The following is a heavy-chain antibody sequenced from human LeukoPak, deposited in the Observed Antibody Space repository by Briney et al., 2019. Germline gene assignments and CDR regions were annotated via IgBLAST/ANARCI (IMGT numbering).Heavy chain of an antibody. D-gene: IGHD2-2*01. Sequence: GGSLRLSCAASGFTFSSYAMSWVRQAPGKGLEWVSSISSSSSYIYYADSVKGRFTISRDNAKNSLYLQMNSLRAEDTAVYYCATDIVVVPATNWFDPWGQGTLVTVSS. CDR3: ATDIVVVPATNWFDP. V-gene: IGHV3-21*01. CDR1: GFTFSSYA. CDR2: ISSSSSYI. J-gene: IGHJ5*02.